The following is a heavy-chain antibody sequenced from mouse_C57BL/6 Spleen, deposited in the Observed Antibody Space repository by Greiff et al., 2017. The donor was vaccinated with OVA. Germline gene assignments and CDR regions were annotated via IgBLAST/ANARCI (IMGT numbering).Heavy chain of an antibody. CDR3: AREGDGSSPDWYFDV. CDR2: INYDGSST. V-gene: IGHV5-16*01. D-gene: IGHD1-1*01. J-gene: IGHJ1*03. CDR1: GFTFSDYY. Sequence: EVKVVESEGGLVQPGSSMKLSCTASGFTFSDYYMAWVRQVPEKGLEWVANINYDGSSTYYLDSLKSRFIISRDNAKNILYLQMSSLKSEDTATYYCAREGDGSSPDWYFDVWGTGTTVTVSS.